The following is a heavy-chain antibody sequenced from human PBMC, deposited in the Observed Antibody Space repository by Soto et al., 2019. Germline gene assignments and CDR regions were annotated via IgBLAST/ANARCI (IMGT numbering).Heavy chain of an antibody. CDR2: IYYNGRT. CDR3: ARDRSSSPEYFDL. CDR1: GGSISSDNFY. J-gene: IGHJ4*02. Sequence: SETLSLTCTVSGGSISSDNFYWSWIRQPPGQGLEWIGYIYYNGRTSSTPSLESRVSMSVEASKNQFSLRLNSVSAADSAVYYCARDRSSSPEYFDLWGPGTLVTVS. D-gene: IGHD2-15*01. V-gene: IGHV4-30-4*01.